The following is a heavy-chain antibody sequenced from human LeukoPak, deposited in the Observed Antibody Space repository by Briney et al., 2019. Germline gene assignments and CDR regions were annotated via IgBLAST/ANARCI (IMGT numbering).Heavy chain of an antibody. CDR2: TSGDNVNT. Sequence: ASVKVSCKASGYTFINYGISWVRQARGQGLEGMGWTSGDNVNTYYAQKFLGRVLTTTDISTPTAYMELRSLRPDDTAVYYCVRAWEWKAARNLFDPWGQGTRVTVSS. V-gene: IGHV1-18*01. J-gene: IGHJ5*02. D-gene: IGHD6-6*01. CDR1: GYTFINYG. CDR3: VRAWEWKAARNLFDP.